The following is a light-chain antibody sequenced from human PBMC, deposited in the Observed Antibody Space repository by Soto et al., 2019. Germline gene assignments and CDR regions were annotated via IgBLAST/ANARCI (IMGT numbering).Light chain of an antibody. Sequence: QSVLTQAPSASGTPGQRVTISCSGSRSNIGSNGVNWYQHLPGTAPKLLIYTNDQRPSGVPDRFSGSKSGTSASLAISGLQSEDEADYYSAAWHNGLNAYVFGTGTKVTVL. CDR2: TND. CDR3: AAWHNGLNAYV. J-gene: IGLJ1*01. V-gene: IGLV1-44*01. CDR1: RSNIGSNG.